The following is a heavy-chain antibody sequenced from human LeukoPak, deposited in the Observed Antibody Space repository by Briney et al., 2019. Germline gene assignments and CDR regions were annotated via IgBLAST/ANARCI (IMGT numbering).Heavy chain of an antibody. Sequence: SGTLSLTCTVSGDSINSLDLWSWVRQPPGKGLEWIGEMYLSGATHSNPSVESRVTISIDKSKNQFFLNLSSVTAADTAVYYCAGLVGRYSSGLYYYYFDYWGQGTLVTVSS. CDR3: AGLVGRYSSGLYYYYFDY. CDR2: MYLSGAT. CDR1: GDSINSLDL. V-gene: IGHV4-4*02. D-gene: IGHD3-22*01. J-gene: IGHJ4*02.